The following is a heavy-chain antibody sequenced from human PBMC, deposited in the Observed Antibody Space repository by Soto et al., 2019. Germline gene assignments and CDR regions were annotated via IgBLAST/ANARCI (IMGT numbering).Heavy chain of an antibody. V-gene: IGHV4-30-4*01. J-gene: IGHJ4*02. CDR3: ATMGTPATGLYYFDY. CDR1: GGSISSGNYY. Sequence: QVQLQESGPGLVKPSQTLSLTCTVSGGSISSGNYYWRWIRQPPGKGLEWIGFISYSGSTYYNASLKSLVTIPVATSKNQFSLNLSFVTAADTAVYYCATMGTPATGLYYFDYWGQGTLVTVSS. D-gene: IGHD1-7*01. CDR2: ISYSGST.